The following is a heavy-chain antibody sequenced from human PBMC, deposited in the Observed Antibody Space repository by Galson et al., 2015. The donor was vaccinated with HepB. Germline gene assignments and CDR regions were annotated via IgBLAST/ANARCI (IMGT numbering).Heavy chain of an antibody. Sequence: SLRLSCAASGFTFSSYAMHWVRQAPGKGLEWVAVISYDGSNKYYADSVKGRFTISRDNSKNTLYLQMNSLRAEDTAVYYCAREAYYDFWSGYYTSGSNYYYMDVWGKGTTVTVSS. D-gene: IGHD3-3*01. CDR2: ISYDGSNK. CDR1: GFTFSSYA. CDR3: AREAYYDFWSGYYTSGSNYYYMDV. V-gene: IGHV3-30-3*01. J-gene: IGHJ6*03.